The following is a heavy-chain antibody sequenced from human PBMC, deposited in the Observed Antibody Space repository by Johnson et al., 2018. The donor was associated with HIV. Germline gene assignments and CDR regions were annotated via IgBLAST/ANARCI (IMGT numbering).Heavy chain of an antibody. CDR2: ISSSGRTI. J-gene: IGHJ3*02. D-gene: IGHD3-22*01. CDR1: GFTFSEYY. CDR3: AKDNYYYDSSGYYPDAFDI. Sequence: QVQLVESGGGLVKPGGSLRVSCVASGFTFSEYYMSWIRQAPGKGLEWVSYISSSGRTIYYADSVKGRITISRDNSTNTLYLQMNSLRAEDTAVYYCAKDNYYYDSSGYYPDAFDIWGQGTMVTVSS. V-gene: IGHV3-11*01.